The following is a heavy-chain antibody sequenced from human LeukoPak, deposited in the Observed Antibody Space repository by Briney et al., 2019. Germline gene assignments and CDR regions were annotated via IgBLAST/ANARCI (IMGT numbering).Heavy chain of an antibody. J-gene: IGHJ4*02. CDR2: ISIYNENT. CDR3: ARENAGYCSSTNCYQGVFDY. V-gene: IGHV1-18*01. CDR1: GYSFTSYG. D-gene: IGHD2-2*01. Sequence: GASVKVSCKASGYSFTSYGISWVRQAPGQGLEWMGWISIYNENTNYAQKFQGRVTMTTDTSTSTAYMELRSLRSDDTAVYYCARENAGYCSSTNCYQGVFDYWGQGALVTVSS.